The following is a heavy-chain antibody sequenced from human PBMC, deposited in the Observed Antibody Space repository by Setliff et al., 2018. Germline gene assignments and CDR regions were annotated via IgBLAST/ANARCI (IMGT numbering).Heavy chain of an antibody. J-gene: IGHJ5*02. CDR1: GYTFNTFG. CDR2: ISPYNGDT. V-gene: IGHV1-18*01. Sequence: ASVKVSCKTSGYTFNTFGISWVRRAPGQGLDWMGWISPYNGDTKSAQKFQGRVTMTIDTSTSTAYVEVRSLTSDDTALYFCARRDEDWFDRWGQGTLVTVSS. CDR3: ARRDEDWFDR.